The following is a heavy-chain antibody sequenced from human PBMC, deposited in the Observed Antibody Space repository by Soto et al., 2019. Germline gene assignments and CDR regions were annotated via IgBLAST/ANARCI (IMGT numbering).Heavy chain of an antibody. CDR2: ISGSGGSP. CDR1: GFSFSTYT. Sequence: GGSLRLSCAASGFSFSTYTMSWVRRAPGKGLEWVSAISGSGGSPSYADSVQGRFTISRDNPKKTLYLQMNSLRAEDTAVYYCAKPPIVDSSSWYWFDPWGQGTLVTVSS. CDR3: AKPPIVDSSSWYWFDP. V-gene: IGHV3-23*01. J-gene: IGHJ5*02. D-gene: IGHD6-13*01.